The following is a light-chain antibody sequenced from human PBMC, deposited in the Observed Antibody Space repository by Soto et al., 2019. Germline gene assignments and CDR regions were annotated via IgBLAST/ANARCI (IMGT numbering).Light chain of an antibody. J-gene: IGKJ1*01. V-gene: IGKV3-20*01. Sequence: EIVLTQSPGTLSLSPGERATLSCRASQSVSSNYLTWYQQKPGQAHRLLIYGASSRATGIPDRFSGSGSGTDFTLTIRTLEPGEFAVYYCQQYGSSLWTVGQGTKVEIK. CDR2: GAS. CDR1: QSVSSNY. CDR3: QQYGSSLWT.